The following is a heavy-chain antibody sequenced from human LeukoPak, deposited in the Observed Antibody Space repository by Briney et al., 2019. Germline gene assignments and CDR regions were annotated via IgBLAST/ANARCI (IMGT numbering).Heavy chain of an antibody. D-gene: IGHD2-15*01. J-gene: IGHJ3*02. CDR1: GGTFSNYG. CDR2: IIPIFGTT. Sequence: SVKVSCKASGGTFSNYGISWVRQAPGQGLEWMGGIIPIFGTTYYAQKFQGRLTITTDESTSTAYMELSSLRSEDTAVCYCARGVVARQSYVFDIWGQGTMVTVSS. V-gene: IGHV1-69*05. CDR3: ARGVVARQSYVFDI.